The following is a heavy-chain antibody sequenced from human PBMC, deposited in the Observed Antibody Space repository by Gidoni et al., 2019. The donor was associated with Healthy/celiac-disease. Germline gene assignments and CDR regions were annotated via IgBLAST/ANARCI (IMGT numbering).Heavy chain of an antibody. CDR2: ISSSSSYI. CDR1: GCTSSSYS. Sequence: EVQLVESGGGLVKPGGSLRLSCAASGCTSSSYSMNWVRQAPGKGLEWVSSISSSSSYIYYADSVKGRFTISRDNARNSLYLQMNSLRAEDTAVYYCARDLLVDTAMDDLWGQGTLVTVSS. J-gene: IGHJ4*02. D-gene: IGHD5-18*01. V-gene: IGHV3-21*01. CDR3: ARDLLVDTAMDDL.